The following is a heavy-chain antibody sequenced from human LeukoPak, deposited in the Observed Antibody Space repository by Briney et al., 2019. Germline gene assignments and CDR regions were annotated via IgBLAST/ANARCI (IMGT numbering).Heavy chain of an antibody. J-gene: IGHJ4*02. D-gene: IGHD3-10*01. CDR3: ARGPGNFDY. Sequence: GGSLRLSCAASGFTFSNYPMNWVRQAPGKGLEWVSYIGSGGSPIYYADSVKGRFTISRDNAKNSLYLQMNSLRAEDTAVYYCARGPGNFDYWGQGTLVTVSS. CDR1: GFTFSNYP. V-gene: IGHV3-48*01. CDR2: IGSGGSPI.